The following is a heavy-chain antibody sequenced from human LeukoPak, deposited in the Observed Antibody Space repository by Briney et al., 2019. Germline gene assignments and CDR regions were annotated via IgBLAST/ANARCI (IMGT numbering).Heavy chain of an antibody. CDR1: GYTFTSYA. Sequence: VASVKVSCKASGYTFTSYAMHWVRQAPGQRLEWMGWINAGNGNTKYSQKFQGRVTITRDTSASTAYMELSSLRSEDTAVYYCARGQYSSSWDQREFDYWGQGTLVTVSS. D-gene: IGHD6-13*01. J-gene: IGHJ4*02. CDR3: ARGQYSSSWDQREFDY. V-gene: IGHV1-3*01. CDR2: INAGNGNT.